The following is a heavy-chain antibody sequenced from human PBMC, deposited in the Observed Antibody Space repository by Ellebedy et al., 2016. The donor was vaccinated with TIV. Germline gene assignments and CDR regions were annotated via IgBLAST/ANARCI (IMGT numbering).Heavy chain of an antibody. J-gene: IGHJ6*02. CDR2: ISGSGGSA. CDR3: AKGVGVGWFYYGLDV. CDR1: GITLNNYA. Sequence: GESLKISCAASGITLNNYAVNWVRQAPGKGLVWVSAISGSGGSAAYTDSVKGRFNISRDNSKNTIYLQMNNLRAEDTAVYYCAKGVGVGWFYYGLDVWGQGTLVTVSS. D-gene: IGHD1-26*01. V-gene: IGHV3-23*01.